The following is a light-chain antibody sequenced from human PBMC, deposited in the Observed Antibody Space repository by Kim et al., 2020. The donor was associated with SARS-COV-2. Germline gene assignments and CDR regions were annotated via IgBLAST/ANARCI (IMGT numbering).Light chain of an antibody. J-gene: IGKJ5*01. CDR2: GAS. CDR3: QQYGGSPSFT. V-gene: IGKV3-20*01. Sequence: PGVGAALSGRASQSVSSNYLVWYQQRPGQAPRLLIYGASKRADGIPDRFSGSGSGADFTLTISRLEPEDFALYYCQQYGGSPSFTFGQGTRLDIK. CDR1: QSVSSNY.